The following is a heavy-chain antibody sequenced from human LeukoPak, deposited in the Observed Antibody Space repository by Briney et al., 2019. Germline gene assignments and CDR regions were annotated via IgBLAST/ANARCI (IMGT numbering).Heavy chain of an antibody. Sequence: GESLKISCKGSGYSFTSYWVGWVRQMPGKGLEWMGIIYPGDSDARYSPSFQGQVTISADKSISTAYLQWSSLKASDTAMYYCARRRDLYSGSYYPFDYWGQGTLVTVSS. CDR1: GYSFTSYW. D-gene: IGHD1-26*01. V-gene: IGHV5-51*01. CDR2: IYPGDSDA. J-gene: IGHJ4*02. CDR3: ARRRDLYSGSYYPFDY.